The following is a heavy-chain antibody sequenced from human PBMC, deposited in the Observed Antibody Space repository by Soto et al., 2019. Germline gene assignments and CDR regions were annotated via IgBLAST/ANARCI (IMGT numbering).Heavy chain of an antibody. Sequence: ASVKVSCKASGYTFTSYGLSWVRQAPEQELEWMGWISAYNGNTNYAQKLQGRVTMTTDTSTSTAYMELRSLRCDDTAVYYCARDRPYEGSLYYYCYGMDVWGQGSTDTVTS. CDR2: ISAYNGNT. CDR1: GYTFTSYG. CDR3: ARDRPYEGSLYYYCYGMDV. J-gene: IGHJ6*02. V-gene: IGHV1-18*04. D-gene: IGHD3-16*02.